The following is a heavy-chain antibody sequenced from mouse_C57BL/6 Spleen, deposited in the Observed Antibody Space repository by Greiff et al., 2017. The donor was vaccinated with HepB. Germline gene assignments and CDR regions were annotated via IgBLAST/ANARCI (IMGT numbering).Heavy chain of an antibody. D-gene: IGHD2-2*01. CDR3: ARFGGYPASVAY. V-gene: IGHV14-3*01. J-gene: IGHJ3*01. Sequence: EVQLQQSVAELVRPGASVKLSCTASGFNIKNTYMHWVKQRPEQGLEWIGRIDPANGNTKYAPKFQGKATITADTSSNTAYLQLSSLTSDDNAIYYWARFGGYPASVAYWGQGALVTVSA. CDR1: GFNIKNTY. CDR2: IDPANGNT.